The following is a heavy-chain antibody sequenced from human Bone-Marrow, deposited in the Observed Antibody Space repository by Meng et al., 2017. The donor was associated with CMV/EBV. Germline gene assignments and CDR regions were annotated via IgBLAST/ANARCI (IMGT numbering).Heavy chain of an antibody. CDR1: GYTFSGYY. Sequence: PSVKVSCKASGYTFSGYYMHWVRQAPGQGLEWMGWINPNSGGTNYAQKFQGRVTMTRDTSISTAYMELSRLRSDDTAVYYCARETIFGVVISYYGMDVWGQGTTVTVSS. D-gene: IGHD3-3*01. CDR3: ARETIFGVVISYYGMDV. V-gene: IGHV1-2*02. J-gene: IGHJ6*02. CDR2: INPNSGGT.